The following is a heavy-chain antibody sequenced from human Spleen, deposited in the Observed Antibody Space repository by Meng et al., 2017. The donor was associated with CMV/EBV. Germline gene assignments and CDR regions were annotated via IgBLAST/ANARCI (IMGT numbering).Heavy chain of an antibody. V-gene: IGHV3-74*01. CDR1: GFTFSSYW. Sequence: GESLKISCAASGFTFSSYWMHWVRQAPGKGLVWVSRVNRDGSSTIYADSVKGLFTISRDNAKNTLYLQMNSLRAEDTAVYYCAREAQHYDFWSGYSTGYYFDYWGQGTLVTVSS. D-gene: IGHD3-3*01. J-gene: IGHJ4*02. CDR3: AREAQHYDFWSGYSTGYYFDY. CDR2: VNRDGSST.